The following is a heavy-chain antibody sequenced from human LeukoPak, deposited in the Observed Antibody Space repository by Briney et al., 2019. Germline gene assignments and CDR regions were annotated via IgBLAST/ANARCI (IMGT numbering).Heavy chain of an antibody. J-gene: IGHJ4*02. D-gene: IGHD6-13*01. V-gene: IGHV4-59*01. Sequence: PSETLSLTCTVSGDSISSYYWSWLRQPPGKGLEWIGHIYYSGSTNYNPSRKSRVTISVDTSKNQFSLKLSSVTAANTAVYYCARVCSSSWEVRSYFDYWGQGTLVTVSS. CDR1: GDSISSYY. CDR3: ARVCSSSWEVRSYFDY. CDR2: IYYSGST.